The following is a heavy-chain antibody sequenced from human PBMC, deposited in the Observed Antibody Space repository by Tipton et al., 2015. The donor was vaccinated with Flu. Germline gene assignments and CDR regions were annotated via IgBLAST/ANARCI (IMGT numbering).Heavy chain of an antibody. V-gene: IGHV3-7*01. D-gene: IGHD3-10*01. CDR3: VRKGFGDY. Sequence: VQLVQSGGGVVQPGGSLRLSCAASGFTFSDYWMAWVRQAPGKGLEWVANIKQDGSERYYVDSVKGRFTISRDNAKNSLFLQMNSLRAEDTAVYYCVRKGFGDYWGQGILVTVSS. J-gene: IGHJ4*02. CDR2: IKQDGSER. CDR1: GFTFSDYW.